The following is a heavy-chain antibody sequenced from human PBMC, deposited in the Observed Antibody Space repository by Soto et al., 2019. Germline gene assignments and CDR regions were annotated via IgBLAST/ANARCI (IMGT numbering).Heavy chain of an antibody. CDR3: ARHPDYYDSSGYYYSDY. CDR2: IYPGDSKT. Sequence: PGESLKIPCKGSGFTFTDYWIAWVRQMPGKGLEWMGIIYPGDSKTRYTPSFQGQVTISADKSISTAFLHWSSLKASDTAMYYCARHPDYYDSSGYYYSDYWGQGTLVTVSS. V-gene: IGHV5-51*01. CDR1: GFTFTDYW. D-gene: IGHD3-22*01. J-gene: IGHJ4*02.